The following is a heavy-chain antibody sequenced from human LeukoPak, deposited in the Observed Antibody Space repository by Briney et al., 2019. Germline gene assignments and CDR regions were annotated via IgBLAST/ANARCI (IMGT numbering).Heavy chain of an antibody. J-gene: IGHJ4*02. CDR1: GDSMRSYF. CDR2: IYYSGAI. V-gene: IGHV4-59*08. Sequence: KPSETLSLTCTVSGDSMRSYFWSWIRQPPGKGLEWIGYIYYSGAINYNPFLKSRVTISVDASKNKFSLNLNSVTAADTAVYYCARHPPPGNNGYESFIDNWGQGTLVIVSS. CDR3: ARHPPPGNNGYESFIDN. D-gene: IGHD5-12*01.